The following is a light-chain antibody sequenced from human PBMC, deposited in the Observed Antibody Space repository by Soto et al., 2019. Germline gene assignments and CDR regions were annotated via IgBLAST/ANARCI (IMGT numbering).Light chain of an antibody. CDR1: QSVSSSY. CDR3: QHYGSSLAT. J-gene: IGKJ4*01. CDR2: GAS. V-gene: IGKV3-20*01. Sequence: EIVLTQSPGTLSLSPGDRATFFCWASQSVSSSYLAWYQQKPGQAPRLLIYGASSRATGIPDRFSGSGSGTAFPLTISRLEPEDFAVYYCQHYGSSLATFGGGTKVDIK.